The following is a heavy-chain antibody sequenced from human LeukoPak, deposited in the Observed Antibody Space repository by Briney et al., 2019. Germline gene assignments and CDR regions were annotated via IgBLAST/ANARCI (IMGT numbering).Heavy chain of an antibody. CDR3: ARDAGYSSSQFDY. Sequence: GGSLRLSCAASGFTFSDHYMSWIRQAPGKGLEWVSYISSSGSTIYYADSVKGRFTISRDNAKNSLYLQMNSLRAEDTAVYYCARDAGYSSSQFDYWGQGTLVTVSS. CDR1: GFTFSDHY. J-gene: IGHJ4*02. V-gene: IGHV3-11*01. D-gene: IGHD6-13*01. CDR2: ISSSGSTI.